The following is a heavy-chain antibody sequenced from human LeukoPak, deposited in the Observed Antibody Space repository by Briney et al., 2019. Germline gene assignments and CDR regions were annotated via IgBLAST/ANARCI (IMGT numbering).Heavy chain of an antibody. CDR1: GLTLNGYW. V-gene: IGHV3-74*01. CDR3: VRDFGAVRTTKAFDI. CDR2: ITGDGTNT. Sequence: PGASLRLSCAGSGLTLNGYWMHWVRQAPGKGLLWVSCITGDGTNTTYADSVKGRFTISRDNAKNTVYLQMNTLRVEDTAVYYCVRDFGAVRTTKAFDIWGQGTMVTVSS. D-gene: IGHD1-14*01. J-gene: IGHJ3*02.